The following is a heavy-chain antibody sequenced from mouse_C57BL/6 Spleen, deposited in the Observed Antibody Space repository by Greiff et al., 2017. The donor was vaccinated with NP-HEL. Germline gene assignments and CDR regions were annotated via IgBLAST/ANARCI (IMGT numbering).Heavy chain of an antibody. CDR2: ISSGSSTI. J-gene: IGHJ4*01. D-gene: IGHD2-3*01. V-gene: IGHV5-17*01. Sequence: EVQGVESGGGLVKPGGSLKLSCAASGFTFSDSGMHWVRQAPEKGLEWVAYISSGSSTIYYADTVKGRFTISRDTAKNTLFLQMTSLRSEDTAMYYCARGHDGDYAMDYWGQGTSVTVSS. CDR1: GFTFSDSG. CDR3: ARGHDGDYAMDY.